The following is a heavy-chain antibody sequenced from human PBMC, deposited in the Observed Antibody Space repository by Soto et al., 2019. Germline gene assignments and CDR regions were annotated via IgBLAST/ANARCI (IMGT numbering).Heavy chain of an antibody. CDR2: IYYSGST. V-gene: IGHV4-31*03. CDR3: ARSYDFYSVPDAFDI. D-gene: IGHD3-3*01. Sequence: SETLSLTCTVSGGSISSGGYYWSWIRQHPGKGLEWIGYIYYSGSTYYNPSLKSRVTISVDTSKNQFSLKLSSVTAADTAVYYCARSYDFYSVPDAFDIWGRGTMVTVSS. CDR1: GGSISSGGYY. J-gene: IGHJ3*02.